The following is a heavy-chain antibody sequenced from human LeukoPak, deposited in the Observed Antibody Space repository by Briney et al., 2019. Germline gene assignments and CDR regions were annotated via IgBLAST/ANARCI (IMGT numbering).Heavy chain of an antibody. CDR1: GFTFSSYG. D-gene: IGHD6-25*01. J-gene: IGHJ3*02. V-gene: IGHV3-33*01. Sequence: GGSLRLSCAASGFTFSSYGMHWVRQAPGKGLEWVAVIWYDGSNKYYADSVKGRFTISRDNSKNTLYLQMNSLRAEDTAVYYCARVAAAVPRPDAFKIWGKGQWSPSLQ. CDR3: ARVAAAVPRPDAFKI. CDR2: IWYDGSNK.